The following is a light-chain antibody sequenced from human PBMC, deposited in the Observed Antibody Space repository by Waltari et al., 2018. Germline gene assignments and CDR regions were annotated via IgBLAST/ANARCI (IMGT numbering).Light chain of an antibody. CDR2: DVS. Sequence: QSALTQPASVSGSPGQSIPLSCTGTSSDIGVYNFVPWYQQHPGKAPKLMIYDVSKRPSGVSIRFSGSKSDNTASLTISGLQAEDEADYYCTSYTTSSTFVFGGGTKLTVL. CDR3: TSYTTSSTFV. V-gene: IGLV2-14*03. CDR1: SSDIGVYNF. J-gene: IGLJ2*01.